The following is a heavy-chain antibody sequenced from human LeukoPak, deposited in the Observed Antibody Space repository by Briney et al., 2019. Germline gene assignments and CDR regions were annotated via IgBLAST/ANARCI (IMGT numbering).Heavy chain of an antibody. D-gene: IGHD3-22*01. V-gene: IGHV3-23*01. CDR1: GFTFSDYY. CDR3: AKDKHYYDSSGPFDY. CDR2: ISGSGGST. J-gene: IGHJ4*02. Sequence: GGSLRLSCAASGFTFSDYYMSWIRQAPGKGLEWVSAISGSGGSTYYADSVKGRFTISRDNSKNTLYLQMNSLRAEDTAVYYCAKDKHYYDSSGPFDYWGQGTLVTVSS.